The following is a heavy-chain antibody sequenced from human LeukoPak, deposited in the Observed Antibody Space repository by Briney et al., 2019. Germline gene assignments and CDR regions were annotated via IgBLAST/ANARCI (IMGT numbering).Heavy chain of an antibody. Sequence: SETLSLTCAVYGGSFSGYYWSWIRQPPGKGLEWIGEINHSGSTNYNPSLKSRVAISVDTSKNQFSLKLSSVTAADTAVYYCARDNWGSNWFDPWGQGTLVTVSS. D-gene: IGHD7-27*01. CDR3: ARDNWGSNWFDP. V-gene: IGHV4-34*01. CDR1: GGSFSGYY. J-gene: IGHJ5*02. CDR2: INHSGST.